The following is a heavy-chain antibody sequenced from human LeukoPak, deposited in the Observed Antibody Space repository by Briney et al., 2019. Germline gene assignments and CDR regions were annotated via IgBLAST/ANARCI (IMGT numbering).Heavy chain of an antibody. Sequence: ASVKVSCKASGYTFTSYYMHWVRQAPGQGLEWMGIINPSGGSTSYAQKFQGRVTMTRDASTSTVYMELSSLRSEDTAVYYCAREVQGYCSSTSCYDWFDPWGQGTLVTVSS. CDR3: AREVQGYCSSTSCYDWFDP. CDR1: GYTFTSYY. CDR2: INPSGGST. V-gene: IGHV1-46*01. J-gene: IGHJ5*02. D-gene: IGHD2-2*01.